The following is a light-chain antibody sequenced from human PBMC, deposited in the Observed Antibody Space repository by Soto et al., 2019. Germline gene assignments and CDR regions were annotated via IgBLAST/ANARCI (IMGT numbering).Light chain of an antibody. CDR1: SSNIGSNT. CDR2: SNN. J-gene: IGLJ2*01. CDR3: ATWDDSLNGHVV. V-gene: IGLV1-44*01. Sequence: QPVLTQPPSASGTPGQRVTISCSGSSSNIGSNTVNWYQQLPGTAPKFLIYSNNQRPSGVPDRFSGSKTGTSASLAIRGLQSDDEADYYCATWDDSLNGHVVFGGGTQLTVL.